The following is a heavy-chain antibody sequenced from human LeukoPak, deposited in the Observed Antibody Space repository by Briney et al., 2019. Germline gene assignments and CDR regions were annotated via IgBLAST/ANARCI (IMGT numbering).Heavy chain of an antibody. CDR1: GGSISSSGYY. V-gene: IGHV4-39*01. D-gene: IGHD3-16*02. CDR3: ARRIYGYVWGSYRHNDAFDI. J-gene: IGHJ3*02. Sequence: PSETLSLTCTVSGGSISSSGYYWGWIRQPPGKGLEWIGSIYYSGSTYYNPSLKSRVTISVDTSKNQFSLKLSSVTAADTAVYYCARRIYGYVWGSYRHNDAFDIWGQGTMVTVSS. CDR2: IYYSGST.